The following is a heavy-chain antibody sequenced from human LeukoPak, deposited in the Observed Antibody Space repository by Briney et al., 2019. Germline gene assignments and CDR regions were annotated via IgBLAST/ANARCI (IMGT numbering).Heavy chain of an antibody. J-gene: IGHJ4*02. CDR2: IRYDGTNE. CDR3: ARGAYSSGWAYFDH. Sequence: GGSLRLSCAASGFAFNKFGMHWVRQAPGKGLEWVAFIRYDGTNECYTDSVKGRFTISRDNSKNTLYLQMGSLRVDDTAVYYCARGAYSSGWAYFDHWGQGTLVTVSS. CDR1: GFAFNKFG. V-gene: IGHV3-30*02. D-gene: IGHD6-19*01.